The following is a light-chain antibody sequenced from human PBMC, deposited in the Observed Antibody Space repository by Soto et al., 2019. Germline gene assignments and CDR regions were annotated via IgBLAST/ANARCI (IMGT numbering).Light chain of an antibody. J-gene: IGKJ2*01. V-gene: IGKV1-5*03. CDR2: RAS. CDR3: QQYNSYPYT. Sequence: DIQMTQAPSTLYASVGDSVTISCRASQTINKWLAWYQQKPGKAPKFLIYRASSLESGVPSRFSGSGSGTDFTITISSLQPDDFATYYCQQYNSYPYTVGQGTKLEIK. CDR1: QTINKW.